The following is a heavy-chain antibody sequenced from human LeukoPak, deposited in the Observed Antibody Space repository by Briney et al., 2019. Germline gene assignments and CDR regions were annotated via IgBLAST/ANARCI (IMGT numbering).Heavy chain of an antibody. CDR2: ISYDGSDD. CDR1: GFTFRTYA. D-gene: IGHD1-26*01. J-gene: IGHJ3*01. Sequence: GGSLRLSCEVSGFTFRTYAMHWVRQTPGKGLEWVARISYDGSDDHYADSVKGRFTMSRDNAKNTVYLQMDSLLTADTAVYYCARPHSGTHGTFHLWGQGTMVTVSS. V-gene: IGHV3-30*04. CDR3: ARPHSGTHGTFHL.